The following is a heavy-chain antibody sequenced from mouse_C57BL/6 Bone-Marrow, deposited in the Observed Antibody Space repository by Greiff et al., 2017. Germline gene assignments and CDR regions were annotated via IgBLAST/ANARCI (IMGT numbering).Heavy chain of an antibody. CDR2: IDPSDSYT. V-gene: IGHV1-50*01. J-gene: IGHJ1*03. D-gene: IGHD1-1*01. CDR3: ARVGSSYWYFDV. CDR1: GYTFTSYW. Sequence: VQRVESGAELVKPGASVKLSCKASGYTFTSYWMQWVKQRPGQGLEWIGEIDPSDSYTNYNQKFKGKATLTVDTSSSTAYMQLSSLTSEDSAVYYCARVGSSYWYFDVWGTGTTVTVSS.